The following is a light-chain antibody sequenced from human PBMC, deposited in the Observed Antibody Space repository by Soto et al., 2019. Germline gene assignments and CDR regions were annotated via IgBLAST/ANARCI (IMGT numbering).Light chain of an antibody. Sequence: VLTQPPSVSGAPGQRVTISCTGSSSNIGAGYDVHWYQQRPGTAPKLLIFGNINRPSGVPDRFSGSKSGTSASLAITGLQAEDEGDYYCQSYDSTLSARNVFGTGTKVTVL. J-gene: IGLJ1*01. CDR1: SSNIGAGYD. V-gene: IGLV1-40*01. CDR3: QSYDSTLSARNV. CDR2: GNI.